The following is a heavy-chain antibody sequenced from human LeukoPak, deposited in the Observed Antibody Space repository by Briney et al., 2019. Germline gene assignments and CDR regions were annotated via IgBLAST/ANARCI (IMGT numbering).Heavy chain of an antibody. Sequence: GGSLRLSCAASGFTFGNSWVHWVRQAPGKGLVWVSLINAYGSTATYADSVKGLFTISRDNARNTLSLQMNSLTIEDTAVYYCVVVVEPPDSDGFDVWGQGTMITVSS. D-gene: IGHD1-14*01. CDR2: INAYGSTA. J-gene: IGHJ3*01. V-gene: IGHV3-74*01. CDR3: VVVVEPPDSDGFDV. CDR1: GFTFGNSW.